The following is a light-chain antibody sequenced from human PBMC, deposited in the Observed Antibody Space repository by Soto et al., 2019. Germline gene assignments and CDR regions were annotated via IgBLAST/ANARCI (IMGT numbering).Light chain of an antibody. Sequence: QLVLTQSPSASASLGASVKLTCTLSSGHSSYAIAWHQQQPEKGPRYLMKLNSDGSHSKGDGIPDRFSGSSSGAERYLTISRLQSEDEADYYCQTWGTGHHVFGTGTKVTVL. J-gene: IGLJ1*01. V-gene: IGLV4-69*01. CDR3: QTWGTGHHV. CDR1: SGHSSYA. CDR2: LNSDGSH.